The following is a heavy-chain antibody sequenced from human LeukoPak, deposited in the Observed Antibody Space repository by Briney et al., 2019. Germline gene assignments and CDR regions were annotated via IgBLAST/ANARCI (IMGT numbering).Heavy chain of an antibody. CDR3: ARSSIAAAGPNLFDY. CDR2: IYSGGST. Sequence: GGSLRLSCAASGFTVSSNYMSWVRQAPGKGLEWVSVIYSGGSTYYADSVKGRLTISRHNSKNTLYLQMNSLRAEDTAVYYCARSSIAAAGPNLFDYWGQGTLVTVSS. CDR1: GFTVSSNY. J-gene: IGHJ4*02. D-gene: IGHD6-13*01. V-gene: IGHV3-53*04.